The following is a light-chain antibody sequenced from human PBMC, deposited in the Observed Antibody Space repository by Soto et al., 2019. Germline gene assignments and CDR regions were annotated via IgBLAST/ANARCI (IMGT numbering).Light chain of an antibody. CDR2: GAS. V-gene: IGKV3-15*01. CDR1: QSVSSE. J-gene: IGKJ1*01. Sequence: EIVLTQSPGTLSLSPGERATLSCRASQSVSSELAWYQQKPGQASRLLIYGASVRATGVPARFSGSGSGTDFTLTIIRLQSEDFAVYYCQQYINWTFGQGTKVDNK. CDR3: QQYINWT.